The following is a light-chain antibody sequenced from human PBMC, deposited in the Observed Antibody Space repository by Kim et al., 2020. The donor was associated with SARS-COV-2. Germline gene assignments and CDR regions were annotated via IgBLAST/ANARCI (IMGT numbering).Light chain of an antibody. Sequence: GQSGTISCTGTSSDVGGYNYVSWYQHHPGKAPKVMIYDVNERPSGVPDRFSGSKSGNTASLTISGLQADDEADYYCCSYAGSYTWVFGGGTQLTVL. CDR3: CSYAGSYTWV. CDR2: DVN. J-gene: IGLJ3*02. CDR1: SSDVGGYNY. V-gene: IGLV2-11*01.